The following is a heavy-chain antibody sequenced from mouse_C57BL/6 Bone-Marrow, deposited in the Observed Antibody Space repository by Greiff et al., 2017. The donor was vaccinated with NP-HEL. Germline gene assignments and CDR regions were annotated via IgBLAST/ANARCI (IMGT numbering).Heavy chain of an antibody. J-gene: IGHJ3*01. CDR3: ARKGVRRAY. V-gene: IGHV2-2*01. Sequence: VMLVESGPGLVQPSQSLSITCTVSGFSLTSYGVHWVRQSPGKGLEWLGVIWSGGSTDYNAAFISRLSISKDNSKSQVFFKMHSLQADDTAIYYCARKGVRRAYWGQGTLVTVSA. CDR1: GFSLTSYG. CDR2: IWSGGST.